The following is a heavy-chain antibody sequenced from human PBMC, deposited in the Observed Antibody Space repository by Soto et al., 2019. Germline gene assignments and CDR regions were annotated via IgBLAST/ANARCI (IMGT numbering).Heavy chain of an antibody. V-gene: IGHV4-39*01. CDR3: ARVVGFFVLTGYIAS. D-gene: IGHD3-9*01. CDR2: IYYSGST. J-gene: IGHJ4*02. CDR1: GGSISSSTYY. Sequence: QLQLQESGPGLVKPSETLSLTFTVSGGSISSSTYYWGGIRQPPGKGLEWIGSIYYSGSTYYNPSLKSRVTIAVQTSITQFALKLSSVPPADTAVYYCARVVGFFVLTGYIASWGQGRMVTVSS.